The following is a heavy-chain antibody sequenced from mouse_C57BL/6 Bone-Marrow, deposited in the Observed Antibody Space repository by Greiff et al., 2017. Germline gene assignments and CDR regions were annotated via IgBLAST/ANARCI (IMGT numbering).Heavy chain of an antibody. D-gene: IGHD1-2*01. CDR3: ARGYYGGGY. V-gene: IGHV1-81*01. CDR1: GYTFTSYG. Sequence: VKLVESGAELARPGASVKLSCKASGYTFTSYGISWVKQRTGQGLEWIGEIYPRSGNTYYNEKFKGKATLTADKSSSTAYMELRILTSEDTAVYFCARGYYGGGYWGQGTTLTVSS. CDR2: IYPRSGNT. J-gene: IGHJ2*01.